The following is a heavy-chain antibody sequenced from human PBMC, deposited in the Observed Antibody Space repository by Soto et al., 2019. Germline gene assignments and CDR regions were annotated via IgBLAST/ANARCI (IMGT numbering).Heavy chain of an antibody. D-gene: IGHD3-22*01. V-gene: IGHV4-39*01. CDR2: IKYSGTT. Sequence: SETLSLTCTVSGGSISSSRCHWGWIRQPPGKGLEWIASIKYSGTTFYNPSLKSRVTLSVDTSKNQFALKLSSVTAAETAVYYCARLSPRAGTMMVEFPFDNWGQGTLVTVS. CDR1: GGSISSSRCH. CDR3: ARLSPRAGTMMVEFPFDN. J-gene: IGHJ4*02.